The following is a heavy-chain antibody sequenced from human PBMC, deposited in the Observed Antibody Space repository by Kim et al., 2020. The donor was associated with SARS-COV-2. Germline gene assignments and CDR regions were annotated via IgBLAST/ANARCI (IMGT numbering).Heavy chain of an antibody. CDR2: ISSSSSYI. V-gene: IGHV3-21*01. D-gene: IGHD3-10*01. CDR1: GFTFSSYS. Sequence: GGSLRLSCAASGFTFSSYSMNWVRQAPGKGLEWVSSISSSSSYIYYADSVKGRFTISRDNAKNSLYLQMNSLRAEDTAVYYCARERWDGGITMVRGAHMRYGMDVWGQGTTVTVSS. CDR3: ARERWDGGITMVRGAHMRYGMDV. J-gene: IGHJ6*02.